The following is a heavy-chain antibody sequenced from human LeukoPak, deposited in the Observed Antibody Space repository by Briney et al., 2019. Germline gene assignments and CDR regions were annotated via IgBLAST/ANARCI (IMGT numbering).Heavy chain of an antibody. CDR3: AKDPTHYRVWDDYDSTVLSY. CDR2: IRYDGSNK. Sequence: PGGSLRLSCAASGFTFDDYGMSWVRQAPGKGLEWAAFIRYDGSNKYYADSVKGRFTISRDNSKNTLYLQINSLRAADTAVYYCAKDPTHYRVWDDYDSTVLSYWGQGTLVTVSS. CDR1: GFTFDDYG. V-gene: IGHV3-30*02. D-gene: IGHD3-22*01. J-gene: IGHJ4*02.